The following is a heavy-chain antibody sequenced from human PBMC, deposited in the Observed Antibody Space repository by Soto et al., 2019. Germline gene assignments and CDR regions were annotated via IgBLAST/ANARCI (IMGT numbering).Heavy chain of an antibody. CDR1: GYSFTNND. CDR2: MNPGSGDT. V-gene: IGHV1-8*01. J-gene: IGHJ5*02. Sequence: ASVKVSCKASGYSFTNNDVTWVRQATGQGLEWMGWMNPGSGDTGYAQKFQGRVTMTRXIXXAXXXMXLXXLRXDXTAIYYCARMATFGSLNSFDPWGQGTLVTVSS. D-gene: IGHD3-16*01. CDR3: ARMATFGSLNSFDP.